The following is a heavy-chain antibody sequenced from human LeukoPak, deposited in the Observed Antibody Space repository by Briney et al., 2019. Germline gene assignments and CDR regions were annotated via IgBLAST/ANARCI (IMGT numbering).Heavy chain of an antibody. Sequence: GRSLRLSCAAAGLILSSYGIHWVRQAPGKGREWLAVIWSDGTNIYYGDSVKGRFCISRDNSKNTVYLQMARVRAEDTAVYYCAKDMSFGDSFFDYGSQGSLVTVS. CDR3: AKDMSFGDSFFDY. J-gene: IGHJ4*02. V-gene: IGHV3-33*06. D-gene: IGHD3-10*01. CDR1: GLILSSYG. CDR2: IWSDGTNI.